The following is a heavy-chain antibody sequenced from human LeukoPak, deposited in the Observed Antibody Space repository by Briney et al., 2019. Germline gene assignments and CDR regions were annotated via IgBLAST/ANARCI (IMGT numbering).Heavy chain of an antibody. Sequence: ASVKVSCKVSGYTLTELSMHWVRQAPGKGLEWMGGFDPEDGETIYAQKFQGRVTMTEDTSTDTAYMELGSLRSEDTAVYYCATTILTSIAARRGWFDPWGQGTLVTVSS. CDR1: GYTLTELS. D-gene: IGHD6-6*01. V-gene: IGHV1-24*01. J-gene: IGHJ5*02. CDR3: ATTILTSIAARRGWFDP. CDR2: FDPEDGET.